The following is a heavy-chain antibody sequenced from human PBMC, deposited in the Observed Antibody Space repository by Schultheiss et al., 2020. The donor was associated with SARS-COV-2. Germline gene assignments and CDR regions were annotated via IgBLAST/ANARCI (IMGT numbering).Heavy chain of an antibody. J-gene: IGHJ4*02. D-gene: IGHD3-22*01. CDR2: IYYSGST. CDR3: ASAWDSGGNYYGVFDS. CDR1: GGSISSSRYY. V-gene: IGHV4-31*03. Sequence: SETLSLTCTVSGGSISSSRYYWGWIRQPPGKGLEWIGYIYYSGSTYYNPSLKSRVTISVDTSKNRFSLRLSSVTAADTAVYYCASAWDSGGNYYGVFDSWGQGTLVTVSS.